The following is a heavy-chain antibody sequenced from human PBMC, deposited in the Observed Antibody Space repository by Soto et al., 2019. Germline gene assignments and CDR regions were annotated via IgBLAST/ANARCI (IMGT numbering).Heavy chain of an antibody. D-gene: IGHD3-10*01. J-gene: IGHJ6*02. CDR3: AGGGVRGVITRTRDYYGMDV. CDR1: GYSFTSYW. Sequence: GESLKISCTGSGYSFTSYWIGWVRRMPAKTLEWMGIIYPGDSDTRYSPSFQGRVTISADKSISTAYLQWSSLKASDTAMYYCAGGGVRGVITRTRDYYGMDVWGQGTTVTVSS. CDR2: IYPGDSDT. V-gene: IGHV5-51*01.